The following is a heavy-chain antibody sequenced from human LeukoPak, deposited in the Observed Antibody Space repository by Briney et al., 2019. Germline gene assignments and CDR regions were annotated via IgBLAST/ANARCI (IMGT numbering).Heavy chain of an antibody. V-gene: IGHV4-4*07. CDR3: ARVPGGGTAAN. D-gene: IGHD1-7*01. CDR1: GGSISSYH. J-gene: IGHJ3*01. Sequence: SETLSLTCSVSGGSISSYHWSWIRQPAGKGLEWIGRISTSGSTNYNPSLKSRVTISVDTSKNQFSLKLRSVTAADTAVYYCARVPGGGTAANWGQGTMVTVSS. CDR2: ISTSGST.